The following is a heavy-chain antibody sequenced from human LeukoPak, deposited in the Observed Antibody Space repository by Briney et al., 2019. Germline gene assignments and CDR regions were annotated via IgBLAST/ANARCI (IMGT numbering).Heavy chain of an antibody. CDR3: ASTGYSSGWYVGSYFDY. J-gene: IGHJ4*02. CDR1: GGSISSSSYY. D-gene: IGHD6-19*01. CDR2: IYYSGST. V-gene: IGHV4-39*01. Sequence: SETLSLTCTVSGGSISSSSYYWGWIRQPPGKGLEWIGSIYYSGSTYYNPSLKSRVTISVDTSKNQFSLKLSSVTAAVTAVYYCASTGYSSGWYVGSYFDYWGQGTLVTVSS.